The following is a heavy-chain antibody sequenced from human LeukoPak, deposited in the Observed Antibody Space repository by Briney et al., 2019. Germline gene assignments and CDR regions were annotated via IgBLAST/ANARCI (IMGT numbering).Heavy chain of an antibody. CDR2: ISSSGSTI. Sequence: GGSLRLSCAASGFTFSSYEMNWVRQAPGKGLGWVSYISSSGSTIYYADSVKGRFTISRDNAKNSLYLQMNSLRAEDTAVYYCARSISSSPFPYYYYGMDVWGKGTTVTVSS. CDR1: GFTFSSYE. D-gene: IGHD6-13*01. J-gene: IGHJ6*04. CDR3: ARSISSSPFPYYYYGMDV. V-gene: IGHV3-48*03.